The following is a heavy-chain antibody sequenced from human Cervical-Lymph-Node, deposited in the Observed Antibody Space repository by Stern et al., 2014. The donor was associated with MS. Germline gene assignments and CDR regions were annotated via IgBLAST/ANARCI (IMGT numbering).Heavy chain of an antibody. CDR1: GYTFTSYY. J-gene: IGHJ4*02. D-gene: IGHD5-12*01. CDR2: INPSGGIT. CDR3: ARALRDRRRYFDY. V-gene: IGHV1-46*01. Sequence: QLVQSGAGVKKPGASVKVSCKASGYTFTSYYMNWVRQAHGQRLEWLGIINPSGGITSYAQKFQGRVTMTRDTSTSTVYMELSSLRSEDTAVYYCARALRDRRRYFDYWGQGTLVTVSS.